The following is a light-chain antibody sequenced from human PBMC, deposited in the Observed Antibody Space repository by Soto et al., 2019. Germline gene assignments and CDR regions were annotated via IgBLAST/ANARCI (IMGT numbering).Light chain of an antibody. Sequence: QSVLTQSPPASASLGASVKLTCTLSSGHSSYAIAWHQQQPEKGPRYLMKLSSDGSHSKGDGIPDRFSGSSSGAERYLTISSLQSEDEADYYCQTWDTGARVVFGGGTQLTVL. CDR1: SGHSSYA. J-gene: IGLJ2*01. CDR2: LSSDGSH. V-gene: IGLV4-69*01. CDR3: QTWDTGARVV.